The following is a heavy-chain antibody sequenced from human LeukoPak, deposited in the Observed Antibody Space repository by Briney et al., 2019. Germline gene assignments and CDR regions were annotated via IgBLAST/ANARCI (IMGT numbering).Heavy chain of an antibody. J-gene: IGHJ4*02. CDR1: GFTFSSYW. CDR2: INSDGSST. Sequence: GGSLRLSCAASGFTFSSYWMHWVRQAPGKGLVWVSRINSDGSSTTYADSVEGRFTISRDNAKSTLYLQMNSLRAEDTAVYYCARDPRGYLAAAGIDYWGQGTLVTVSS. CDR3: ARDPRGYLAAAGIDY. V-gene: IGHV3-74*01. D-gene: IGHD6-13*01.